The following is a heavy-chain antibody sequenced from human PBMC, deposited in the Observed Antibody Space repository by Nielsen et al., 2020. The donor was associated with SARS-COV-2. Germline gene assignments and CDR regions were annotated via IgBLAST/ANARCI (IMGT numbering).Heavy chain of an antibody. D-gene: IGHD3-9*01. CDR1: GGSISSSSYY. CDR2: IYYSGST. V-gene: IGHV4-39*01. J-gene: IGHJ4*02. Sequence: SETLSLTCTVSGGSISSSSYYWGWIRQPPGKGLEWIGSIYYSGSTYYNPSLKSRVTISVDTSKNQFSLKLSSVTAADTAVYYCARGQFLLGDFDYWGQGTLVTVSS. CDR3: ARGQFLLGDFDY.